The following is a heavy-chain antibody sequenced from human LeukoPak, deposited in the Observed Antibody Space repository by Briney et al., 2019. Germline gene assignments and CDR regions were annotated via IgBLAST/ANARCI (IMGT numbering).Heavy chain of an antibody. V-gene: IGHV3-30-3*01. CDR2: ISYDGSNK. D-gene: IGHD4-17*01. Sequence: QPGRPLRLSCAASGFTFSSYAMHWVRQAPGKGLEWVAVISYDGSNKYYADSVKGRFTISRDNSKNTPYLQMNSLRAEDTAVYYCSLRFWFDPWGQGTLVTVSS. J-gene: IGHJ5*02. CDR3: SLRFWFDP. CDR1: GFTFSSYA.